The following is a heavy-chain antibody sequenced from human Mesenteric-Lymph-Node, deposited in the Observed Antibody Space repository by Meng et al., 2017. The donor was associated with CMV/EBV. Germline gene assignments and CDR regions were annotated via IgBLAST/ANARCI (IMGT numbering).Heavy chain of an antibody. V-gene: IGHV4-34*01. D-gene: IGHD3-22*01. J-gene: IGHJ4*02. CDR2: INHSGST. CDR3: ARRRGTYYYDSSGYYNDY. Sequence: SETLSLTCAVYGGSFSGYYWSWIRQPPGKGLEWSGEINHSGSTNYNPSLKSRVTISVDTSKNQFSLKLSSVTAADTAVYYCARRRGTYYYDSSGYYNDYWGQGTLVTVSS. CDR1: GGSFSGYY.